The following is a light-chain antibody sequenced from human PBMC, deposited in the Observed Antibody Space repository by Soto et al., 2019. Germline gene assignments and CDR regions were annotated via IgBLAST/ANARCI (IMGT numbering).Light chain of an antibody. Sequence: DIQMTQSPSFVSASVGDRVTITCRASQSIDNWLAWYQQKPGKAPKLLIYDASTFESGVSSGFSGSGSGTEFTLTISSLRPDDFATYYGQHYDTFPYTFGQGTKLEIK. CDR1: QSIDNW. J-gene: IGKJ2*01. CDR3: QHYDTFPYT. V-gene: IGKV1-5*01. CDR2: DAS.